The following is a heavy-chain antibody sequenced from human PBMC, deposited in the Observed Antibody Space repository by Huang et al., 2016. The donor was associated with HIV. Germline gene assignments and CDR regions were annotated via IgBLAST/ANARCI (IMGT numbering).Heavy chain of an antibody. D-gene: IGHD3-10*01. Sequence: EVLLVQSGAEVKKPGESLKISCKGSGYSFTSHWIAWVRQMPGKGLEWMGIIYPGDTDTRYSPSVQGLVTISADKSINTAYLQWSSLKASDTAMYYCARRPDYHGMDVWGQGTTVIVSS. CDR2: IYPGDTDT. J-gene: IGHJ6*02. CDR1: GYSFTSHW. CDR3: ARRPDYHGMDV. V-gene: IGHV5-51*01.